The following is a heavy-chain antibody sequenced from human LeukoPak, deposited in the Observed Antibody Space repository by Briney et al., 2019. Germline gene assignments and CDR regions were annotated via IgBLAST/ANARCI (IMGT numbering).Heavy chain of an antibody. D-gene: IGHD5-18*01. V-gene: IGHV3-53*01. J-gene: IGHJ4*02. CDR2: IYSGGST. CDR1: GFTVSSNY. CDR3: ARELSGYSYGYFDY. Sequence: AGGSLRLSCAASGFTVSSNYMSWVRQAPGKGLECVSVIYSGGSTYYADSVKGRFTISRDNSKNTLYLQMNSLRAEDTAVYYCARELSGYSYGYFDYWGQGTLVTVSS.